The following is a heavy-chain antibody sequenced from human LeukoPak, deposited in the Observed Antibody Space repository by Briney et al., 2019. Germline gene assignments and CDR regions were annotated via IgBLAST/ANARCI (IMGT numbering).Heavy chain of an antibody. V-gene: IGHV1-2*02. CDR3: ARANFLYCSSSTCLFDY. Sequence: ASAKVSCKASGYTFTGYYMHWVRQAPGQGFEWMGWINPNDGDTNYAQKFQGRVTMTRDTSISTAHMEVSRLRSDDTAVYYCARANFLYCSSSTCLFDYWGQGTLVTVSS. CDR2: INPNDGDT. D-gene: IGHD2-2*01. J-gene: IGHJ4*02. CDR1: GYTFTGYY.